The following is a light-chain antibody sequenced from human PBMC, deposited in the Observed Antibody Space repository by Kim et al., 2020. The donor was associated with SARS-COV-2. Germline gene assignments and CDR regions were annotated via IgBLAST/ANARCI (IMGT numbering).Light chain of an antibody. Sequence: ADVGDRVTITGQASQDISNYLNWYQQKPGKAPKLLIYDASKVETGVPSRFSGSGSGTDFTFPISGLQPEDIATYYGKQYVNLPLTFGQGTRLEIK. CDR1: QDISNY. CDR3: KQYVNLPLT. CDR2: DAS. J-gene: IGKJ5*01. V-gene: IGKV1-33*01.